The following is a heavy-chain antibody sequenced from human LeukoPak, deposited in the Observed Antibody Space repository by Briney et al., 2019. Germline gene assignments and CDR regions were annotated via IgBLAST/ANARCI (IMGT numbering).Heavy chain of an antibody. J-gene: IGHJ3*02. V-gene: IGHV3-21*01. D-gene: IGHD2-21*01. CDR3: AKAKAYTLPNKPNAFDI. CDR2: ISSSSSYI. CDR1: GFTFSSYS. Sequence: PGGSLRLCCAASGFTFSSYSMNWARQAPGKGLEWVSSISSSSSYIYYADSVKGRFTISRDNAKNSLYLQMNSLRAEDTAVYYCAKAKAYTLPNKPNAFDIWGQGTMVTVSS.